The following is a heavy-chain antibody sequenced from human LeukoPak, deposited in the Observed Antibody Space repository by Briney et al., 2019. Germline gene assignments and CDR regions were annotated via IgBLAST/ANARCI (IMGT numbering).Heavy chain of an antibody. D-gene: IGHD6-6*01. CDR3: ARVVEAARHYYYYMDV. Sequence: GGSLRLSCAASGFTVSSNYMSWVRQAPGKGLEWVSIIHSDGSTYYADSVKGRFTISRDSSKNTLYLQMNSLRAEDTAVYYCARVVEAARHYYYYMDVWGKGTTVTVSS. V-gene: IGHV3-66*01. CDR1: GFTVSSNY. CDR2: IHSDGST. J-gene: IGHJ6*03.